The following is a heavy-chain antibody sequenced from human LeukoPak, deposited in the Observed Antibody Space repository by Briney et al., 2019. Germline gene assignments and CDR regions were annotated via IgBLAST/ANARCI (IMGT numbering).Heavy chain of an antibody. J-gene: IGHJ4*02. Sequence: GGSLRLSCAASGFTFSSYWMSWVRQAPGKGLEWVANIKQDGSEKYYVDSVKGRFTISRDNAKNSLYLQMNSLRAEDTAVYYCARWGWELLGGYFDYWGQGTLVTASS. V-gene: IGHV3-7*01. CDR1: GFTFSSYW. CDR3: ARWGWELLGGYFDY. D-gene: IGHD1-26*01. CDR2: IKQDGSEK.